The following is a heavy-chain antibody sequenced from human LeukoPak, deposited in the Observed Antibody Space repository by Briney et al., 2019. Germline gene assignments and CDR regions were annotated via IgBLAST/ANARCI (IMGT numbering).Heavy chain of an antibody. CDR2: INPGDSET. CDR1: GYTFTSYW. V-gene: IGHV5-51*01. Sequence: GESLQISCKGSGYTFTSYWIGWVRQMPGKGLEWMGIINPGDSETRYSPSFQGQVTFSAEKTISTAYRQWRSLKASDTARYYCARPDRAIGSFDYWGLGTLVTVSS. D-gene: IGHD5-18*01. CDR3: ARPDRAIGSFDY. J-gene: IGHJ4*02.